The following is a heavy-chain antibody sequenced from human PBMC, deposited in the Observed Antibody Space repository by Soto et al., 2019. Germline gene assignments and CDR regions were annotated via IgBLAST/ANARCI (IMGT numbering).Heavy chain of an antibody. CDR2: IIPIFGTA. D-gene: IGHD4-17*01. Sequence: SVKVSCKASGGTFSSYAISWVRQAPGQGLEWMGGIIPIFGTANYAQKFQGRVTITADESTSTAYMELSSLRSEDTAVYYCARDLAGDYARYYGMDVWGQGTTVTVSS. CDR1: GGTFSSYA. V-gene: IGHV1-69*13. J-gene: IGHJ6*02. CDR3: ARDLAGDYARYYGMDV.